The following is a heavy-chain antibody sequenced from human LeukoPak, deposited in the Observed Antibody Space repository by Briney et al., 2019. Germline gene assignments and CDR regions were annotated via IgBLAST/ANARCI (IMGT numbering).Heavy chain of an antibody. CDR3: TRLESGMDV. V-gene: IGHV3-73*01. Sequence: GGSLRLSCGASGFAFSGSALHWVRQASGKGGEWVGRIKSKANNYATAYAASVNRRFTVSRDDSRNTAYLQMNSRKAGDTAVYYCTRLESGMDVWGRGTTVTVSS. J-gene: IGHJ6*04. CDR1: GFAFSGSA. CDR2: IKSKANNYAT. D-gene: IGHD1-1*01.